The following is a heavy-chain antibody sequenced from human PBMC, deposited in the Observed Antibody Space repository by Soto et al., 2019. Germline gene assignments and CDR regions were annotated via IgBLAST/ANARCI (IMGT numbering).Heavy chain of an antibody. V-gene: IGHV4-4*07. Sequence: SETLSLTCTVSGDSISSYYWNWIRQPAGKGLEWIGRIDASGNSNYNPSLKSRVTMSVDTSKKQFSLKVTSVTAADTAVYYCARYSSNWFQTEGMDVWGQGTTVTVSS. D-gene: IGHD6-13*01. CDR3: ARYSSNWFQTEGMDV. CDR1: GDSISSYY. J-gene: IGHJ6*02. CDR2: IDASGNS.